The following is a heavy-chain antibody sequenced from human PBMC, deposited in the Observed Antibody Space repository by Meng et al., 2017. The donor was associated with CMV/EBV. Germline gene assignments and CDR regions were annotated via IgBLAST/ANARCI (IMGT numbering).Heavy chain of an antibody. CDR3: AREKDGYNPYYYGMDV. CDR1: DFTVSTYY. CDR2: IYSGGTT. D-gene: IGHD5-24*01. J-gene: IGHJ6*02. V-gene: IGHV3-53*01. Sequence: GESLKISCVAFDFTVSTYYMSWVRQAPGKGLEWVSIIYSGGTTYYADSVKGRFTISRDNSQNTVYLQMNSLRAEDTAVYYCAREKDGYNPYYYGMDVWGQGTTVTVSS.